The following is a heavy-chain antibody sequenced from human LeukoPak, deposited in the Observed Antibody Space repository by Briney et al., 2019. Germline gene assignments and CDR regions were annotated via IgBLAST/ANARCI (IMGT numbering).Heavy chain of an antibody. V-gene: IGHV1-3*01. Sequence: GGSLRLSCAASGFTFSSYGMHWVRQAPGQRLEWMGWINAGNGNTKYSQKFQGRVTITRDTSASTAYMELSSLRSEDTAVYYCARTTKWYSSGIDPWGQGTLVTVSS. CDR2: INAGNGNT. CDR1: GFTFSSYG. J-gene: IGHJ5*02. CDR3: ARTTKWYSSGIDP. D-gene: IGHD6-19*01.